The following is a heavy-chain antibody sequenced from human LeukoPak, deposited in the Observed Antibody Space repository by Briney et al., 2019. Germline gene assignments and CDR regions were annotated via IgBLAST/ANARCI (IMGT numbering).Heavy chain of an antibody. J-gene: IGHJ3*02. V-gene: IGHV3-23*01. Sequence: GGSLRLSCAASGFTFSSYAMSWVRQAPGKGLEWVSAISGSGGSTYYADSVKGRFTISRDNSKNTLYLQMNSLRAEDTAIYYCAKGTNTGYGARGVKGRGYAFDIWGQGTMVTVSS. CDR1: GFTFSSYA. CDR2: ISGSGGST. D-gene: IGHD3-10*01. CDR3: AKGTNTGYGARGVKGRGYAFDI.